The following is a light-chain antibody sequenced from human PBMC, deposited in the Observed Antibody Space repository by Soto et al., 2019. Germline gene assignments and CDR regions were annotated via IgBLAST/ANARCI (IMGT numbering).Light chain of an antibody. CDR3: QQFNSYPWT. CDR2: KAS. CDR1: QSIGYW. J-gene: IGKJ1*01. Sequence: IQMTQSPSTLSSSLGDRVTITCRASQSIGYWLAWYQQKPGKAPNLPIYKASSLESGVPSRFSGSGSGTEFTVTISSLQPEDFATYYCQQFNSYPWTFGQGTKVDIK. V-gene: IGKV1-5*03.